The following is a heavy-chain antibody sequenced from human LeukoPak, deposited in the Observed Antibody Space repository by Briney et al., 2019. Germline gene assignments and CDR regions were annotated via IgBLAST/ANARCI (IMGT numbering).Heavy chain of an antibody. CDR2: IIPIFGTA. CDR3: ASGLSMVRGAIIAFDI. CDR1: GGTFSSYA. J-gene: IGHJ3*02. Sequence: ASVKVSCKASGGTFSSYAISWVRQAPGQGLEWMGRIIPIFGTANYAQKFQGRVTITTDESTSTAYMELSSLRSEDTAVYYRASGLSMVRGAIIAFDIWGQGTMVTVSS. V-gene: IGHV1-69*05. D-gene: IGHD3-10*01.